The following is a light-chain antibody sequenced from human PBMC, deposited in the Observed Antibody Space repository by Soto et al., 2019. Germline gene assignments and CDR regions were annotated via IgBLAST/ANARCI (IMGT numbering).Light chain of an antibody. CDR3: QQYNSYPIT. CDR2: KAS. V-gene: IGKV1-5*03. J-gene: IGKJ5*01. Sequence: EIQLTQSRSALSASVGDRVTITCRASQTISSWLAWYQKKPGKAPKLMIYKASSLESGVPSRFRGSGSGTELTITISSLKTDEFATYYCQQYNSYPITFGHGTRLEI. CDR1: QTISSW.